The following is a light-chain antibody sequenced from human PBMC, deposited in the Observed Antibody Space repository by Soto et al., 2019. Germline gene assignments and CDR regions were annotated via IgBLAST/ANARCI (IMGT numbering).Light chain of an antibody. Sequence: EIVMTQSPATLSVSPGERATLACRASQSVSNKLAWYQQKPGQAPRLLIYGASTRATAVPARFSGSGSGTEFALTISSLQSEDCAVYYCQQYNNWPPWTFGQGTKGEIK. CDR2: GAS. V-gene: IGKV3-15*01. CDR3: QQYNNWPPWT. J-gene: IGKJ1*01. CDR1: QSVSNK.